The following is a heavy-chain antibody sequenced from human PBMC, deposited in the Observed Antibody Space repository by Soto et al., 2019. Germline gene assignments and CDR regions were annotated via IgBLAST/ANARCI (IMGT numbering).Heavy chain of an antibody. Sequence: GGSLRLSCAASGFTFSSYAMSWVRQAPGKGLEWVSAISGSGGSTYYADSVKGRFTIPRDNSKNTLYLQMNSLRAEDTAVYYCAKEVGYCSGGSCSSDYYYYGMDVWGQGTTVTVSS. V-gene: IGHV3-23*01. CDR1: GFTFSSYA. CDR2: ISGSGGST. D-gene: IGHD2-15*01. J-gene: IGHJ6*02. CDR3: AKEVGYCSGGSCSSDYYYYGMDV.